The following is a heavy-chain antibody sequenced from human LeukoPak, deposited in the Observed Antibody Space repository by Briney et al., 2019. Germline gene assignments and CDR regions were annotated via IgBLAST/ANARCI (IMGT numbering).Heavy chain of an antibody. Sequence: KTGGSLRLSYAASGFTFSSYSMNWVRQAPGKGLEWVSSISSSSSYIYYADSVKGRFTISRDNAKNSLYLQMNSLRAEDTAVYYCARELEGYYYDSSGSVDYWGQGTLVTVSS. J-gene: IGHJ4*02. CDR3: ARELEGYYYDSSGSVDY. D-gene: IGHD3-22*01. V-gene: IGHV3-21*01. CDR1: GFTFSSYS. CDR2: ISSSSSYI.